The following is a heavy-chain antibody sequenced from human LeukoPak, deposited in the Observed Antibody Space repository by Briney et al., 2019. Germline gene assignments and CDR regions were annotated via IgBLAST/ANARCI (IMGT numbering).Heavy chain of an antibody. CDR3: ARDGVCSSTSCRPAEFDY. J-gene: IGHJ4*02. Sequence: SVKVSFKASGGTFSSYAISWVRQAPGQGLEWMGGIIPIFGTANYAQKFQGRVTITADESTSTAYMELSSLRSEDTAVYYCARDGVCSSTSCRPAEFDYWGQGTLVTVSS. CDR2: IIPIFGTA. D-gene: IGHD2-2*01. V-gene: IGHV1-69*01. CDR1: GGTFSSYA.